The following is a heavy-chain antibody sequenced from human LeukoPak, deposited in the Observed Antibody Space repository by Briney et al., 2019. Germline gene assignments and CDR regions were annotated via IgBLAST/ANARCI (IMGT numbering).Heavy chain of an antibody. Sequence: ASVKVSCKASGYTFTGYYMHWVRQAPGQGLEWMGWINPNSGGTNYAQKFQGRVTMTRDTSISTAYMELSRLRSDDTAVYYCARVGVRGVMLFGYWGQGTLVTVSS. CDR1: GYTFTGYY. CDR2: INPNSGGT. CDR3: ARVGVRGVMLFGY. J-gene: IGHJ4*02. V-gene: IGHV1-2*02. D-gene: IGHD3-10*01.